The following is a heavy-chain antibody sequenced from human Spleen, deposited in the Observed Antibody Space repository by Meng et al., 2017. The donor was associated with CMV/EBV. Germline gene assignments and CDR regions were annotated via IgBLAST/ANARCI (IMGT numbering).Heavy chain of an antibody. CDR2: INPDGGST. J-gene: IGHJ4*02. Sequence: CKTSGSTFTNYYLHWVRQAPGQGFEWMGMINPDGGSTSYAQRFQDRITMTKDTSTSTVYMEMSSLRSEDTAMYYCARDRGITNYFDYWGQGALVTVSS. CDR3: ARDRGITNYFDY. V-gene: IGHV1-46*01. D-gene: IGHD3-10*01. CDR1: GSTFTNYY.